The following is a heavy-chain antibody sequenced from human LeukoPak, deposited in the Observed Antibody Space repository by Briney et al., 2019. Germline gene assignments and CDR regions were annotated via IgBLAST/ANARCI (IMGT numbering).Heavy chain of an antibody. CDR1: RFTFSSYG. D-gene: IGHD5-24*01. V-gene: IGHV3-30*18. CDR3: AKEGRDGFNYDY. CDR2: ISYDGSNK. Sequence: GGSLRLSCAAHRFTFSSYGLHWVRQAPGKGLEWVAVISYDGSNKYYADSVKGRFTVSRDNSKNTLYLQMNSLRAEDTAVYYCAKEGRDGFNYDYWGQGTLVTVSS. J-gene: IGHJ4*02.